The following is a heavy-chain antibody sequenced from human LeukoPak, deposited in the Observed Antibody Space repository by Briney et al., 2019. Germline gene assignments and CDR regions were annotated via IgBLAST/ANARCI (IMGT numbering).Heavy chain of an antibody. J-gene: IGHJ3*02. CDR2: IIPIFGTA. D-gene: IGHD2-21*02. V-gene: IGHV1-69*13. CDR3: AREGSYCGGDCYPAIGSDAFDI. Sequence: SVKVSCKASGGTFSSYAISWVRQAPGQGLEWMGGIIPIFGTANYAQKFQGRVTITADESTSTACMELSSLRSEDTAVYYCAREGSYCGGDCYPAIGSDAFDIWGQGTMVTVSS. CDR1: GGTFSSYA.